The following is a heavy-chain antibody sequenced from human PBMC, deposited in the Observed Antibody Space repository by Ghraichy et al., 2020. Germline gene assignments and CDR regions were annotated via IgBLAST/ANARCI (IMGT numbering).Heavy chain of an antibody. Sequence: GESLNISCAASGFTFSSYAMSWVRQAPGKGLEWVSAISGSGGSTYYADSVKGRFTISRDNSKNTLYLQMNSLRAEDTAVYYCAKDPDYGGNFWFDPWGQGTLVTVSS. V-gene: IGHV3-23*01. J-gene: IGHJ5*02. CDR1: GFTFSSYA. D-gene: IGHD4-23*01. CDR2: ISGSGGST. CDR3: AKDPDYGGNFWFDP.